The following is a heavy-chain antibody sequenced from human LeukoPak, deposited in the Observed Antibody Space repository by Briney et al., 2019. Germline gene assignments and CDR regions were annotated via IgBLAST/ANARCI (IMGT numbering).Heavy chain of an antibody. CDR3: AKDYYYDHYFDY. J-gene: IGHJ4*02. Sequence: GGSLRLSCTASGFTFSSYAMNWVRQAPGKGLEWVSGIGAGGTFTYYADSVKGRFTIFRDNSKNTLYLQMNSLRAEDTAVYYCAKDYYYDHYFDYWGQGTLVTVSS. D-gene: IGHD3-22*01. CDR1: GFTFSSYA. CDR2: IGAGGTFT. V-gene: IGHV3-23*01.